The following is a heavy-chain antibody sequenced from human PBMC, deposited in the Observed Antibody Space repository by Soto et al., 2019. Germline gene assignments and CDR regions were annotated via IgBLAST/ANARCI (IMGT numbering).Heavy chain of an antibody. V-gene: IGHV3-64D*08. CDR1: GFTFSSYA. CDR3: VRVFSYGYVWIGY. Sequence: PGGSLRLSCSASGFTFSSYAMHWVRQAPGKGLEYVSAISSNGGSTYYADSVKGRFTISRDNSKNTLYLQMSSLRAEDTAVYYCVRVFSYGYVWIGYWGQGTLVTVSS. CDR2: ISSNGGST. D-gene: IGHD5-18*01. J-gene: IGHJ4*02.